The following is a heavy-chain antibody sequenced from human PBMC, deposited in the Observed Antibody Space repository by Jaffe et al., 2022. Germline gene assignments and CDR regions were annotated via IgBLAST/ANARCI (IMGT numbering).Heavy chain of an antibody. D-gene: IGHD3-22*01. CDR2: IYHSGST. CDR3: ARLVGGYYDSSGYWFDY. CDR1: GYSISSGYY. J-gene: IGHJ4*02. Sequence: QVQLQESGPGLVKPSETLSLTCAVSGYSISSGYYWGWIRQPPGKGLEWIGSIYHSGSTYYNPSLKSRVTISVDTSKNQFSLKLSSVTAADTAVYYCARLVGGYYDSSGYWFDYWGQGTLVTVSS. V-gene: IGHV4-38-2*01.